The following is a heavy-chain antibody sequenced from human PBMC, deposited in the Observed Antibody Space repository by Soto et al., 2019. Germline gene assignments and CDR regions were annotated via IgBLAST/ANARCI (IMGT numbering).Heavy chain of an antibody. CDR1: GYTFTSYD. J-gene: IGHJ6*03. V-gene: IGHV1-8*01. CDR3: ARGHRAARLRSQYYYYMDV. D-gene: IGHD6-6*01. Sequence: ASVKVSCKASGYTFTSYDINWVRQATGQGLEWMGWMNPNSGNTGYAQKFQGRVTMTRNTSISTAYMELSSLRSEDTAVYYCARGHRAARLRSQYYYYMDVWGKGTTVTVSS. CDR2: MNPNSGNT.